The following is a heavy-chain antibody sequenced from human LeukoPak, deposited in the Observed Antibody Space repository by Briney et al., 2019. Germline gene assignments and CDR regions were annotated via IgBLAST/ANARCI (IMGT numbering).Heavy chain of an antibody. J-gene: IGHJ4*02. D-gene: IGHD5-12*01. Sequence: GGSLRLSCATSGFTFSSYGMHWVRQAPGKGLEWEADIWYDGSNKYYADSVKGRFTISRDNSKNTVSLQMTSLRAEDTAVYYCARAYSGFSSRGFDYWGQGTLVSVSS. CDR2: IWYDGSNK. V-gene: IGHV3-33*01. CDR1: GFTFSSYG. CDR3: ARAYSGFSSRGFDY.